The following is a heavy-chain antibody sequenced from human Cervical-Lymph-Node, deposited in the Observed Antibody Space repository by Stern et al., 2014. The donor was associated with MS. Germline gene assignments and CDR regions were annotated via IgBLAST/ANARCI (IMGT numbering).Heavy chain of an antibody. CDR2: ISWNSRSI. J-gene: IGHJ6*01. V-gene: IGHV3-9*01. CDR1: GFTFETYA. CDR3: AKGGGGSYYYYGMDV. Sequence: VQLVESGGGLVQPGRSLRLSCAASGFTFETYAMHWVRQAPGKGLEWVSGISWNSRSIGYADSVKGRFTISRDNAENSLYLQMNSLRAEDTASYYCAKGGGGSYYYYGMDVWGQGTTVTVSS. D-gene: IGHD1-26*01.